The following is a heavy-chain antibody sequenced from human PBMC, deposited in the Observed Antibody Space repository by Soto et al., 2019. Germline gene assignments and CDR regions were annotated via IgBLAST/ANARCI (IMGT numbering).Heavy chain of an antibody. J-gene: IGHJ5*02. V-gene: IGHV3-23*01. D-gene: IGHD6-19*01. Sequence: EVQLLESGGGLVQPGGSLRLSCAASGFTFSSYAMSWVRQAPGKGLEWVSAISGSGGSTYYADSVKGRFTISRDNSKNTLYLQMNSLRAEATAIYYCARTGRQSSSGWYWFDPWGQGTLVTVSS. CDR2: ISGSGGST. CDR1: GFTFSSYA. CDR3: ARTGRQSSSGWYWFDP.